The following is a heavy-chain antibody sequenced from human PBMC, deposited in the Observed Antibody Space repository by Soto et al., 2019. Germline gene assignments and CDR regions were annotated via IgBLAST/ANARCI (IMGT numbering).Heavy chain of an antibody. CDR2: ISSSSNFI. D-gene: IGHD4-17*01. CDR3: ARADYGGYYAMDV. V-gene: IGHV3-21*01. J-gene: IGHJ6*02. CDR1: GFTFNRYS. Sequence: EVQLVESGGGLVKPGGYLRLSCAAYGFTFNRYSMNWVRQAPGKGLEWVSSISSSSNFIYYADSVKGRFTTSRDNAKNSLSLQMDSLRAEDTAVYYCARADYGGYYAMDVWGQGTTVTVSS.